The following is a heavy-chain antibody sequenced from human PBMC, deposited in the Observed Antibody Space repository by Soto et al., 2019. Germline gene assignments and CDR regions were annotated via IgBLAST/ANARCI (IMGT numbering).Heavy chain of an antibody. Sequence: SETLSLTCTVSGGSISSSSYYWGWIRQPPGKGLEWIGSIYYSGSTYYNPSLKSRVTISVDTSKNQFSLKLSSVTAADTAVYYCARLPSNYYGDYPYASWFDPWGQGTLVT. CDR3: ARLPSNYYGDYPYASWFDP. D-gene: IGHD4-17*01. J-gene: IGHJ5*02. CDR2: IYYSGST. CDR1: GGSISSSSYY. V-gene: IGHV4-39*01.